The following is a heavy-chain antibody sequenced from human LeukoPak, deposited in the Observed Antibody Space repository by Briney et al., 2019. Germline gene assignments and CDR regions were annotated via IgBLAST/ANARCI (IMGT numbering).Heavy chain of an antibody. CDR1: GFTFRGYG. CDR2: IKQDGSEK. Sequence: GGPLRLSFAPSGFTFRGYGMNWVRQPPGKGLEWVANIKQDGSEKYYVDSVKGRFTISRDNAKNSLYLQMDSLRAEDTAVYYCARRYFDYWGQGTLVTVSS. CDR3: ARRYFDY. V-gene: IGHV3-7*03. J-gene: IGHJ4*02.